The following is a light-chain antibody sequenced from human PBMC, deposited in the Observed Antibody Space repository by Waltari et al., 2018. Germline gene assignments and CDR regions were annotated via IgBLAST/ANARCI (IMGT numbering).Light chain of an antibody. CDR3: QQYSSNPPYT. CDR1: QSISTW. J-gene: IGKJ2*01. CDR2: KAS. V-gene: IGKV1-5*03. Sequence: DIQMTQSPSTLSASVGDRVTITCRASQSISTWLAWYQQKPGKAPKLLIYKASSLESGVPSRFRGSGSGTEFTLTISSLQPDDLATYYCQQYSSNPPYTFGQGPSCRSN.